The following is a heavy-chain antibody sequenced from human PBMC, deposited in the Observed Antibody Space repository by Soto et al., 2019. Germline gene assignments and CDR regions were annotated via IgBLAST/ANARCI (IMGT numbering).Heavy chain of an antibody. CDR1: GGSISSYY. V-gene: IGHV4-59*01. Sequence: SETLSLTCTVSGGSISSYYWSWIRQPPGKGLEWIGYIYYSGSTNYNPSLKSRVTISVDTSKNQFSLKLSSVTAADTAVYYCARDRVEHNYDFWSGYLSYYYYYGMDVWGQGTTVTVSS. CDR3: ARDRVEHNYDFWSGYLSYYYYYGMDV. CDR2: IYYSGST. D-gene: IGHD3-3*01. J-gene: IGHJ6*02.